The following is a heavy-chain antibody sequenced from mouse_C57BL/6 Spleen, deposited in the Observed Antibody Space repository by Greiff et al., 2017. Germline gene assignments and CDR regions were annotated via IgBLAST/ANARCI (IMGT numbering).Heavy chain of an antibody. CDR1: GYTFTSYW. D-gene: IGHD1-1*01. CDR3: ARYPITTVVATNYFDY. V-gene: IGHV1-64*01. CDR2: IHPNSGST. Sequence: VQLQQPGAELVKPGASVKLSCKASGYTFTSYWMHWVKQRPGQGLEWIGMIHPNSGSTNYNEKFKSKATLTVDKSSSTAYMQLSSLTSEDSAVYYCARYPITTVVATNYFDYWGQGTTLTVSS. J-gene: IGHJ2*01.